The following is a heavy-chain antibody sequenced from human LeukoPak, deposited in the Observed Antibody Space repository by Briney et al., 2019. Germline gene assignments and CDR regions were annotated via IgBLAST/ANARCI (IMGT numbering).Heavy chain of an antibody. Sequence: PGRSLRLSCAASGFSFDTHGMHWVRQAPGKGLEWVAVIWYDGSKKYYADSVKGRFTISRDNSKKSLFLQMNSLRAEETALYYCARDVFADSSGGSFDFWGQGTLVTVSS. V-gene: IGHV3-33*01. J-gene: IGHJ4*02. CDR2: IWYDGSKK. CDR3: ARDVFADSSGGSFDF. CDR1: GFSFDTHG. D-gene: IGHD3-16*01.